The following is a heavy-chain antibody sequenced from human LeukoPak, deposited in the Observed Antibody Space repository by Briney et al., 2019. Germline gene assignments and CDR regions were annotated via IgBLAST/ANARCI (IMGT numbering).Heavy chain of an antibody. CDR1: GGSFSGYY. CDR3: ARGTPHYYGSGSYYISRFDP. D-gene: IGHD3-10*01. V-gene: IGHV4-34*01. J-gene: IGHJ5*02. Sequence: SETLSLTCAVYGGSFSGYYWSWICQPPGKGLEWIGEINHSGSTNYNPSLKSRVTISLDTSKNHFSLKLSSVTAADTAVYYCARGTPHYYGSGSYYISRFDPWGQGTLVTVSS. CDR2: INHSGST.